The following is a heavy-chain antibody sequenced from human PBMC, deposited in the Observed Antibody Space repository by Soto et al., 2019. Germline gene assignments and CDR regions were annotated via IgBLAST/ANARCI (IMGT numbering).Heavy chain of an antibody. CDR1: GFTVSSNY. CDR3: ASGYSSSWYYFDY. CDR2: IYSGGST. J-gene: IGHJ4*02. V-gene: IGHV3-66*01. Sequence: EVQLVESGGGLVQPGGSLRLSCAASGFTVSSNYMSWVRQAPGKGLEWVSVIYSGGSTYYADSVKGRFTISRDNSKNTLYLQMNSLRAEDTAVYYCASGYSSSWYYFDYWGQGTLVTVSS. D-gene: IGHD6-13*01.